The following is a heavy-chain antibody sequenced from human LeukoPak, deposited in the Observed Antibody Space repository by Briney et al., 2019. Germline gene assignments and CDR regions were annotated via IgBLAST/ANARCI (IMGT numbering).Heavy chain of an antibody. V-gene: IGHV3-21*01. J-gene: IGHJ4*02. Sequence: PGGSLRLSCAASGFTFSNYAMDWVRQAPGKGLEWVSSISDTSSYIYYADSVKGRFTISRDNARNPLFLEMNSLRAEDTAVYYSTREGYIYSTYYFDYWGQGALVTVSS. CDR2: ISDTSSYI. D-gene: IGHD5-18*01. CDR1: GFTFSNYA. CDR3: TREGYIYSTYYFDY.